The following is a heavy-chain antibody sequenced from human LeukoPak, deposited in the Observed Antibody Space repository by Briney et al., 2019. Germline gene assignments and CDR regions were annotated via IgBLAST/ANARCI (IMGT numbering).Heavy chain of an antibody. V-gene: IGHV3-30*02. CDR2: IRYDGSNK. J-gene: IGHJ4*02. CDR1: GFTFSSYG. D-gene: IGHD6-13*01. Sequence: GGSLRLSCAASGFTFSSYGMHWVRQAPGKGLEWVAFIRYDGSNKYYADSVKGRFTISRDNSKSTLYLQMNSLRAEDTAVYYCAKDKVGYSSSWYYFDYWGQGTLVTVSS. CDR3: AKDKVGYSSSWYYFDY.